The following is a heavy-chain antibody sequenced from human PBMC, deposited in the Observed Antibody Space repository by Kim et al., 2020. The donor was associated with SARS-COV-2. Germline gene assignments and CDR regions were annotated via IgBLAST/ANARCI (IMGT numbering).Heavy chain of an antibody. CDR3: AGAMVRGVIITGGMDV. CDR1: GFTVSSNY. CDR2: IYSGGST. V-gene: IGHV3-53*01. Sequence: GGSLRLSCAASGFTVSSNYMSWVRQAPGKGLEWVSVIYSGGSTYYADSVKGRFTISRDNSKNTLYLQMNGMRAEDTAVYYCAGAMVRGVIITGGMDVWGQGTTVTVSS. J-gene: IGHJ6*02. D-gene: IGHD3-10*01.